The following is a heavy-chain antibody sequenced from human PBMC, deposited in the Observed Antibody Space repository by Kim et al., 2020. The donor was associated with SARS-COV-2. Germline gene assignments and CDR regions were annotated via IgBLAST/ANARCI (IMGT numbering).Heavy chain of an antibody. CDR2: ISWNSGSI. V-gene: IGHV3-9*01. J-gene: IGHJ2*01. D-gene: IGHD6-19*01. Sequence: GGSLRLSCAASGFTFDDYAMHWVRQAPGKGLEWVSGISWNSGSIGYADSVKGRFTISRDNAKNSLYLQMNSLRAEDTALYYCAKELRYSSGRSSYWYFDLWGRGTLVTVSS. CDR1: GFTFDDYA. CDR3: AKELRYSSGRSSYWYFDL.